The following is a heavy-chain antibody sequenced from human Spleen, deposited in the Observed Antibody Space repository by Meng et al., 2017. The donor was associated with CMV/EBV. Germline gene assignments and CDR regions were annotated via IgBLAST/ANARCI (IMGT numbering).Heavy chain of an antibody. D-gene: IGHD2-2*01. V-gene: IGHV4-39*07. CDR1: GGSISSSSYY. Sequence: SETLSLTCTVSGGSISSSSYYWGWIRQPPGKGLEWIGSIYYSGSTYYNPSLKSRVTISVDTSKNQFSLKLSSVTAADTAVYYCASLYCSSTSCYLNWFDPWGQGTLVTVSS. J-gene: IGHJ5*02. CDR2: IYYSGST. CDR3: ASLYCSSTSCYLNWFDP.